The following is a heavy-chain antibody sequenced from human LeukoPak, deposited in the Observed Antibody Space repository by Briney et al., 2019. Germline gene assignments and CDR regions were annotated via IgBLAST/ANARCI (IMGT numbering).Heavy chain of an antibody. D-gene: IGHD6-13*01. CDR2: INSDGSAT. Sequence: GGSLRLSCATSGFTFSSYWMHWVRQAPGMGLVWVSRINSDGSATNYADSVQGRFTISRDNAENTLYLQMNSLRAEDTAVYYCARLAAAARNWYFDLWGRGTLVTVSS. J-gene: IGHJ2*01. V-gene: IGHV3-74*01. CDR3: ARLAAAARNWYFDL. CDR1: GFTFSSYW.